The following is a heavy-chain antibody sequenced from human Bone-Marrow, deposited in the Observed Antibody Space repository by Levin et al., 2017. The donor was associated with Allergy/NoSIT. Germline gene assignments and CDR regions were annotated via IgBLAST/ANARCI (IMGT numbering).Heavy chain of an antibody. CDR2: AYYSGST. V-gene: IGHV4-59*01. D-gene: IGHD3-16*01. CDR3: ARGLTRDYYYYYYMDG. J-gene: IGHJ6*03. Sequence: SETLSLTCTVSGGPISGSYWSWIRQPPGKGLEWIGYAYYSGSTIYNPSLKSRVTISVETSKNQFSLKLRSVTAADSAVYYCARGLTRDYYYYYYMDGWGKGTTVTVSS. CDR1: GGPISGSY.